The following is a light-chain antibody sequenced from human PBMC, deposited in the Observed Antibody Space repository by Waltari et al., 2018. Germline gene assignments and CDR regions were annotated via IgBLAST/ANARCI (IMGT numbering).Light chain of an antibody. V-gene: IGLV1-44*01. CDR3: AAWDDSLNGHVV. J-gene: IGLJ2*01. CDR1: SSNIGSNV. Sequence: QSVLTQPPSASGTPGQRVTISCSGSSSNIGSNVVNWYQQLPGSAPKLLIQSNNQRPSGVPDRFSGSKSGTSASLAISGLQSVDEADYYCAAWDDSLNGHVVFGGGTKLTVL. CDR2: SNN.